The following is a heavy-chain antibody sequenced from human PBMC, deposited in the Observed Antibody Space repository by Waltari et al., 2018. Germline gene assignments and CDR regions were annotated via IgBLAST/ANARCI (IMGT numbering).Heavy chain of an antibody. CDR1: GYMFTNYY. Sequence: QVQLVQSGAEVKKPGASVKIACKASGYMFTNYYMYWVRQAPGQGLEWMGWINPNSGGTNHAQKFQGRVTMTRDTSISTAYMELTRLRSDDTAVYFCARRKGYCTSSTCPPVQGYFGYWSQGTLVTVSS. CDR2: INPNSGGT. J-gene: IGHJ4*02. V-gene: IGHV1-2*02. D-gene: IGHD2-2*01. CDR3: ARRKGYCTSSTCPPVQGYFGY.